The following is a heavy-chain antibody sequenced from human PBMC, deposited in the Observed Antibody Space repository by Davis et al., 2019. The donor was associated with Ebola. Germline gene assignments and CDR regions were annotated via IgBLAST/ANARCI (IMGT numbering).Heavy chain of an antibody. D-gene: IGHD2-15*01. CDR1: GFSFSGYS. CDR2: ISSSGNYI. V-gene: IGHV3-21*01. CDR3: ARGGSGSSWYWIY. Sequence: GGSLRLSCAASGFSFSGYSMNWVRQAPGKGLEWVSSISSSGNYINDADSVKGRFTISRDNAKNSLYLQMNSLRAEDTAVYYCARGGSGSSWYWIYWGQGTRATVSS. J-gene: IGHJ4*02.